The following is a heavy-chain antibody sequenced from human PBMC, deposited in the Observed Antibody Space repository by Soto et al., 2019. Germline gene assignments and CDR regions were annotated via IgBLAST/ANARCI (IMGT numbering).Heavy chain of an antibody. CDR2: INPTNGVT. CDR1: GYAFIGYY. CDR3: ARGALAVANWFDP. D-gene: IGHD6-19*01. V-gene: IGHV1-2*02. Sequence: ASVKVSCKASGYAFIGYYMNWVRQAPGQGLEWMGWINPTNGVTNYAQKFQGRVTMTRDASISTAYMDLSRLTSDDTAVYYCARGALAVANWFDPWGQGTQVTVS. J-gene: IGHJ5*02.